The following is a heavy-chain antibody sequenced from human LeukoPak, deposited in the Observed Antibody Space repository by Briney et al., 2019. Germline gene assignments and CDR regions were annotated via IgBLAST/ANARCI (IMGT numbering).Heavy chain of an antibody. V-gene: IGHV4-61*01. Sequence: SETLSLTCSVSGGSVNSDSCHWSWIRQPPGKGLEWIGYIYSSGSTNYNPSLKSRVTISVDTSKNQFSLKLSSVTAADTAVYYCARVDEGGYYYYGMDVWGQGTTVTVSS. CDR2: IYSSGST. D-gene: IGHD3-16*01. CDR3: ARVDEGGYYYYGMDV. J-gene: IGHJ6*02. CDR1: GGSVNSDSCH.